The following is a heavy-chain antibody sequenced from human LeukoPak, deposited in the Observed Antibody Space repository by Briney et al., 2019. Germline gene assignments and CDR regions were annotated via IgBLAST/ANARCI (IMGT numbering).Heavy chain of an antibody. CDR2: IKQDGSEK. Sequence: GGSLRLSCAASGFTFSSYWMSWVRQAPGKGRGWVANIKQDGSEKYYVDSVKGRFTISRDNAKNSLYLQMNSLRAEDTAVYYCARVGGVSGSYYVYYYYYMDVWGKGTTVTVSS. D-gene: IGHD1-26*01. J-gene: IGHJ6*03. CDR1: GFTFSSYW. V-gene: IGHV3-7*01. CDR3: ARVGGVSGSYYVYYYYYMDV.